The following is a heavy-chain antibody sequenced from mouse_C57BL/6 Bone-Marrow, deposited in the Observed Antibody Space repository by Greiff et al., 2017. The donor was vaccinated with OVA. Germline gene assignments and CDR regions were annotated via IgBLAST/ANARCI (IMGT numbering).Heavy chain of an antibody. Sequence: QVQLQQPGAELVKPGASVTLSCKASGYTFTSYWMQWVKQRPGQGLEWIGEIDPSDSYTNYNQKFKGKATLTVDTSSSTAYMQLSSLTSEDSAVYYCARRGSSAWFAYWGQGTLVTVSA. CDR3: ARRGSSAWFAY. CDR2: IDPSDSYT. D-gene: IGHD1-1*01. V-gene: IGHV1-50*01. CDR1: GYTFTSYW. J-gene: IGHJ3*01.